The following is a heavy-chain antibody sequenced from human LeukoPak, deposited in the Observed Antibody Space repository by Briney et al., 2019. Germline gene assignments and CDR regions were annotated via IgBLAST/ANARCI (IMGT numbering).Heavy chain of an antibody. CDR2: ISNGNT. CDR3: VREAGYCASVCLKSNWFDP. Sequence: GGSLRLSCAASGFPFSNHAMSWVRQPPGKGLEWVSAISNGNTYYADSVRGRFTISRDDSKNMVYPQMNSLRDEDTALYYCVREAGYCASVCLKSNWFDPWGQGTLVTVSS. CDR1: GFPFSNHA. D-gene: IGHD2-21*02. J-gene: IGHJ5*02. V-gene: IGHV3-23*01.